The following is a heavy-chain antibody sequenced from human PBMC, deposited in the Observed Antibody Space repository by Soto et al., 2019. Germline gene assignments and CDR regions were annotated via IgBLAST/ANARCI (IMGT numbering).Heavy chain of an antibody. Sequence: QVQLGQSGSEVKKPGSSVKVSCKASGGSFSSNPISWVRQAPGQGLEWMAGIIPIFATVHYAQKFQGRVTITADESTSTAYMELTSLRSEDTAVYFCARGGRGYSSAPRYYFDYWGQGTLVNVSS. V-gene: IGHV1-69*01. CDR3: ARGGRGYSSAPRYYFDY. D-gene: IGHD5-18*01. J-gene: IGHJ4*02. CDR2: IIPIFATV. CDR1: GGSFSSNP.